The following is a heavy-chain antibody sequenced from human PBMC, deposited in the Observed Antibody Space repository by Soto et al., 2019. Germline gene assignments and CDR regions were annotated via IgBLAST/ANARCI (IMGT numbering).Heavy chain of an antibody. J-gene: IGHJ3*02. Sequence: GGSLRLSCAASGFTFSSYAMSWVSQAPGKGLEWVSAISGSGGSTYYADSVKGRFTISRDNSKNTLYMQMNSLRAEDTAVYYCAKWVGYCSGGSCYSALFEAFDIWGQGTMVTVSS. D-gene: IGHD2-15*01. V-gene: IGHV3-23*01. CDR2: ISGSGGST. CDR1: GFTFSSYA. CDR3: AKWVGYCSGGSCYSALFEAFDI.